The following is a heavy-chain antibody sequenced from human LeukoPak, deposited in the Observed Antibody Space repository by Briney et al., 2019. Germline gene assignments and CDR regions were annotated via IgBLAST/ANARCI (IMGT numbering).Heavy chain of an antibody. D-gene: IGHD6-6*01. CDR3: ARGGPFPSGSSSREYYLDY. J-gene: IGHJ4*02. CDR2: RSIYNGNT. Sequence: GASVKVSCKASGYDFINYGISWVRQAPGQGLEWMGWRSIYNGNTDYKLQGRVTMTTDTSTSTAYMEVRSLRSDNTAMYYCARGGPFPSGSSSREYYLDYWGQGTLVTVSS. V-gene: IGHV1-18*01. CDR1: GYDFINYG.